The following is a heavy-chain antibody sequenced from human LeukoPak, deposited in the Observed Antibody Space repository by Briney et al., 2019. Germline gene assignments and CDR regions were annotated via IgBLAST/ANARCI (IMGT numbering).Heavy chain of an antibody. CDR1: GGTFSTYA. Sequence: ASVKVSCKAPGGTFSTYAISWVRQAPGQGLEWMGGIIPIFGTGNYAQKFQGRVTITADESTSTAYMELSSLRSEDTAVYYCARGLGDSSGYYYSDYWGQGTLVTVSS. J-gene: IGHJ4*02. CDR3: ARGLGDSSGYYYSDY. CDR2: IIPIFGTG. D-gene: IGHD3-22*01. V-gene: IGHV1-69*13.